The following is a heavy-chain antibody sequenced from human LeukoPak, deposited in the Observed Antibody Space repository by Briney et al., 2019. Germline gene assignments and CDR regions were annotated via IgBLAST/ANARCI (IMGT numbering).Heavy chain of an antibody. CDR2: ISVYNGNT. V-gene: IGHV1-18*01. J-gene: IGHJ6*03. CDR3: ARGISPAGRITIFGVANYYYYYYMDV. Sequence: ASVKVSCKASGYTFTSYGISWVRQAPGQGLEWMGWISVYNGNTNYTQKFQGRVTITRNTSISTAYMELSSLRSEDTAVYYCARGISPAGRITIFGVANYYYYYYMDVWGKGTTVTVSS. D-gene: IGHD3-3*01. CDR1: GYTFTSYG.